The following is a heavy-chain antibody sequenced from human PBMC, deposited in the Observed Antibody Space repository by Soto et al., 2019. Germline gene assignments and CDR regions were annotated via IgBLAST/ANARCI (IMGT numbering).Heavy chain of an antibody. D-gene: IGHD3-22*01. V-gene: IGHV1-46*01. CDR1: GYTFTSYY. CDR3: AREYYYDSSGYYYFSY. J-gene: IGHJ4*02. CDR2: INPSGGST. Sequence: ASVKVSCKASGYTFTSYYMHWVRQAPGQGLEWMGIINPSGGSTSYAQKFQGRATMTRDTSTSTVYMELSSLRSEDTAVYYCAREYYYDSSGYYYFSYWGQGTLVTVSS.